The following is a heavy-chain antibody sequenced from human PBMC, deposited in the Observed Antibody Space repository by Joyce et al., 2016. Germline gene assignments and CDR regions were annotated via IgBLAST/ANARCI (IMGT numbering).Heavy chain of an antibody. CDR1: GFPFSRYA. Sequence: EVQLVESGGGLIKPGGSLRLSCVASGFPFSRYAMSWVHQAHGKGREWVSAINGGGGRTYFADSVMGRFSISRDNSKDTLFLQRDSLRGDDTAIYYCARGYPVAGEKFDYWGQGIQVTVSS. V-gene: IGHV3-23*04. CDR2: INGGGGRT. D-gene: IGHD2-15*01. J-gene: IGHJ4*02. CDR3: ARGYPVAGEKFDY.